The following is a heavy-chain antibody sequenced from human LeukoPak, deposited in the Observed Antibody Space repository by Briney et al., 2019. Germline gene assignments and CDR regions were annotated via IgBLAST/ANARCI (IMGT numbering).Heavy chain of an antibody. V-gene: IGHV3-23*01. CDR1: GFTFSSYA. D-gene: IGHD3-16*02. CDR3: AKDLGIDYVWGSYRPDY. J-gene: IGHJ4*02. CDR2: ISGSGGST. Sequence: PGGSLRLSCAASGFTFSSYAMSWVRQAPGKGLEWVSAISGSGGSTYYADSVKGRFTISRDNSKNTLYLQMNSLRAEDTAVYYWAKDLGIDYVWGSYRPDYWGQGTLVTVSS.